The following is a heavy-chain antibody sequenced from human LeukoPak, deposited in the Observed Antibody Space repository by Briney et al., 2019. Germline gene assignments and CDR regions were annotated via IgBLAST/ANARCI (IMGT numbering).Heavy chain of an antibody. D-gene: IGHD4/OR15-4a*01. V-gene: IGHV1-69*06. J-gene: IGHJ6*03. Sequence: ASVKVSCKASGGTFSSYAISWVRQAPGQGLEWMGGTIPIFGTANYAQKFQGRVTITADKSTSTAYMELSSLRSEDTAVYYCARGQADYSYGDYYYYMDVWGKGTTVTVSS. CDR3: ARGQADYSYGDYYYYMDV. CDR2: TIPIFGTA. CDR1: GGTFSSYA.